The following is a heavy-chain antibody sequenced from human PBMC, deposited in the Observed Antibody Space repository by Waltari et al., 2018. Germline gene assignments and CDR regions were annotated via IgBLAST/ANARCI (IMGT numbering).Heavy chain of an antibody. J-gene: IGHJ4*02. CDR1: GGSFSGYY. V-gene: IGHV4-34*01. CDR2: INHSGST. Sequence: QVQLQQWGAGLVKPSETLSLTCAVYGGSFSGYYWRWLRQPPGKGLEWIWEINHSGSTNYNPSLKSRVTISVDTSKNQFSLKLSSVTAADTAVYYCARPGELEHHYYFDYWGQGTLVTVSS. D-gene: IGHD1-1*01. CDR3: ARPGELEHHYYFDY.